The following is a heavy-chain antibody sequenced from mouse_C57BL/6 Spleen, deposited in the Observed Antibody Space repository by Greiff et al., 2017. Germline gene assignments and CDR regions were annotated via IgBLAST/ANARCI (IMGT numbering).Heavy chain of an antibody. CDR3: TTLVYDYDYFDY. CDR1: GFNIKDDY. CDR2: IDPENGDT. J-gene: IGHJ2*01. Sequence: EVKLLESGAELVRPGASVKLSCTASGFNIKDDYMHWVKQRPEQGLEWIGWIDPENGDTEYASKFQGKATITADTSSNTAYLQLSSLTSEDTAVYYCTTLVYDYDYFDYWGQGTTLTVSS. V-gene: IGHV14-4*01. D-gene: IGHD2-4*01.